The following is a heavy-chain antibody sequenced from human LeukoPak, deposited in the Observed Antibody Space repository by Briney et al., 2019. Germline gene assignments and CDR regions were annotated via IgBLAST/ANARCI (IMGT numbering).Heavy chain of an antibody. CDR1: GGSFSGYY. CDR2: INHSGST. Sequence: PPETLSLTCAVYGGSFSGYYWSWIRQPPGKGLEWIGEINHSGSTNYNPSLKSRVTISVDTSKNQFSLKLSSVTAADTAVYYCARGWIQLWLRYFDYWGQGTLVTVSS. CDR3: ARGWIQLWLRYFDY. D-gene: IGHD5-18*01. V-gene: IGHV4-34*01. J-gene: IGHJ4*02.